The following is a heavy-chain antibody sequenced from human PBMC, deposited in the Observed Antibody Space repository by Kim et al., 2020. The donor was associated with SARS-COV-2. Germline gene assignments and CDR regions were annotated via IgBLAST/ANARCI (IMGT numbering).Heavy chain of an antibody. V-gene: IGHV1-18*01. CDR1: GYTFTSYG. CDR3: ARETEPDYYDSSGYYHSPYFDC. D-gene: IGHD3-22*01. J-gene: IGHJ4*02. Sequence: ASVKVSCKASGYTFTSYGISWVRQAPGQGLEWMGWISAYNGNTNYAQKLQGRVTMTTDTSTSTAYMELRSLRSDDTAVYYCARETEPDYYDSSGYYHSPYFDCWGQGTLVTVSS. CDR2: ISAYNGNT.